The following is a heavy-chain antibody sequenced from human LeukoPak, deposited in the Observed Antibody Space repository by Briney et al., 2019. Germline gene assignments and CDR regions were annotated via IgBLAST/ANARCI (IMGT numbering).Heavy chain of an antibody. CDR2: ISYDGSNK. CDR1: GFTFSSYG. D-gene: IGHD6-19*01. CDR3: AKGGVAVAGWFDP. J-gene: IGHJ5*02. Sequence: PGGSLRLSCAASGFTFSSYGMHWVRQAPGKGLEWVAVISYDGSNKYYADSGKGRFTISRDNYKNTLYLQMNSLRAEDTAVYYCAKGGVAVAGWFDPWGQGTLVTVSS. V-gene: IGHV3-30*18.